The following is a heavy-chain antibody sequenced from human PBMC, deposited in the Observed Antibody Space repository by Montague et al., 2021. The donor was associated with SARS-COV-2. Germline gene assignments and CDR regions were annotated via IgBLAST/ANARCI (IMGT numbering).Heavy chain of an antibody. Sequence: SETLSLTCTVSGGSISSYYWSWIRQPPGKGLEWIGYIYYSGSTNYNPSLKSRVTISVDTSKNQFSLKLNSMTAADTAVYYCARDRGGSLKFESSFDYWGQRAVVTVSS. D-gene: IGHD3-10*01. V-gene: IGHV4-59*01. CDR1: GGSISSYY. J-gene: IGHJ4*02. CDR3: ARDRGGSLKFESSFDY. CDR2: IYYSGST.